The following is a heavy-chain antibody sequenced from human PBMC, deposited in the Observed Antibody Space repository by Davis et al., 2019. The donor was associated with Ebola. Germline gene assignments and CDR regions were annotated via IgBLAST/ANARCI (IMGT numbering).Heavy chain of an antibody. J-gene: IGHJ6*04. CDR1: GGSISTYY. CDR2: VFYSGVT. D-gene: IGHD1-7*01. Sequence: MPSETLSLTCTVSGGSISTYYWSWIRQPPGKGLEWIGYVFYSGVTDYSPSLKGRVTMSVDTAKNQFSLRLNSVTAADTAVYYCARDLWILELRSGDYRYHGMDVWGKGTTVTVSS. V-gene: IGHV4-59*01. CDR3: ARDLWILELRSGDYRYHGMDV.